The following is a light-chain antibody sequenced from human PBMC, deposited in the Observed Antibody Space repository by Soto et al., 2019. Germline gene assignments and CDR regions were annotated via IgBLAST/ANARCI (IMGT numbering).Light chain of an antibody. CDR1: QSISVY. V-gene: IGKV1-5*01. J-gene: IGKJ2*01. CDR3: HQYATSPPT. CDR2: GGS. Sequence: DIQMTQSPSTLSASVGDRVTITCRASQSISVYLAWYQQRPREAPKLLIYGGSSLESGVPSRFSGSGSGTEFTLTISSLQPTDFATYYCHQYATSPPTFGQGTKLEI.